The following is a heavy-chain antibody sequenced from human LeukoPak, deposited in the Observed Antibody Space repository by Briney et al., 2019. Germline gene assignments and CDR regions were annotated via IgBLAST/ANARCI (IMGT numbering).Heavy chain of an antibody. J-gene: IGHJ4*02. V-gene: IGHV3-7*03. CDR3: ARLSVSGSSPFDY. Sequence: GGSLRLSCAASGFIFGRFWMNWVRQAPGKGLEWVATIKEDGSEKYYVDSMRGRITISRDNAKKSLYLQMNSLRAEDTAMYYCARLSVSGSSPFDYWGQGTLVTVSS. CDR1: GFIFGRFW. CDR2: IKEDGSEK. D-gene: IGHD3-10*01.